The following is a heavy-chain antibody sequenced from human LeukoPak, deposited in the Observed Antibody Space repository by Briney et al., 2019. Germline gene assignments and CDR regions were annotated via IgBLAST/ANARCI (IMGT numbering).Heavy chain of an antibody. J-gene: IGHJ5*02. V-gene: IGHV1-2*02. CDR2: INPNSGGT. CDR3: ARDVEDIVVVVAASPYNWFDP. D-gene: IGHD2-15*01. CDR1: GYTFTGYY. Sequence: ASVKVSCKASGYTFTGYYMHWVRQAPGQGLEWMGWINPNSGGTNYAQKFQGRVTMTRDTSISTAYMELSRLRSDDTAVYYRARDVEDIVVVVAASPYNWFDPWGQGTLVTVSS.